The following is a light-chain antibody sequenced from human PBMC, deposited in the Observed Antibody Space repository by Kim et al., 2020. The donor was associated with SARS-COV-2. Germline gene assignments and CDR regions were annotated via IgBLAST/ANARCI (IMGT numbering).Light chain of an antibody. CDR3: QQYVNWPQT. J-gene: IGKJ1*01. CDR2: GAS. Sequence: VSPGERATRSCRASQNVSNNLAWYQQRLGQAPRLLIYGASTRATGLPARFSGGGSGAEFTLTISSLQSEDFAVYYCQQYVNWPQTFGQGTKVDIK. CDR1: QNVSNN. V-gene: IGKV3-15*01.